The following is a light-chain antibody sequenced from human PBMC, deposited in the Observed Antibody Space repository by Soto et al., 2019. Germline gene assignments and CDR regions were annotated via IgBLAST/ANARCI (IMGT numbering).Light chain of an antibody. V-gene: IGLV2-14*01. CDR2: EVS. CDR3: SSYTRGSTLVV. J-gene: IGLJ2*01. CDR1: SSDVGGYNY. Sequence: QSALTQPASVSGSPGQSITISCTGTSSDVGGYNYVSWYQQHPGKAPKLMIYEVSNRPSEVSNRFSGSKSGNTASLTISGLQAEDEGNYYCSSYTRGSTLVVFGGGTKLTVL.